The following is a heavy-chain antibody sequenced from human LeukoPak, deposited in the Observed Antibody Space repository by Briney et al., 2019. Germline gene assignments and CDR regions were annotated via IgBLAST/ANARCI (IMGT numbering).Heavy chain of an antibody. V-gene: IGHV3-53*01. CDR3: ARQSSYGDYVGF. CDR1: GFTVSSNY. Sequence: GGSLRLSCAASGFTVSSNYMSWVRQAPGKGLEWVSVIYSGGSTYYADSVKGRFTISRDNSKNTLYLQMNGLRAEDTAVYYCARQSSYGDYVGFGGQGTLVTVSS. CDR2: IYSGGST. D-gene: IGHD4-17*01. J-gene: IGHJ4*02.